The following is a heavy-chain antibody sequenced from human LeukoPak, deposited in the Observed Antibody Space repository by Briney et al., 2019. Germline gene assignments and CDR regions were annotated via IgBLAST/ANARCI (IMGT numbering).Heavy chain of an antibody. Sequence: PGRSLRLSCAASGFTFSTYAMHWVRQAPGKGLEWVAVISYVGSNKYYADSVKGRFTISRDNSKNTLFLQMNSLRAEDTAVYYCARSRSSGEFPAHFDYWGQGILVTVSS. D-gene: IGHD3-10*01. J-gene: IGHJ4*02. CDR3: ARSRSSGEFPAHFDY. V-gene: IGHV3-30-3*01. CDR2: ISYVGSNK. CDR1: GFTFSTYA.